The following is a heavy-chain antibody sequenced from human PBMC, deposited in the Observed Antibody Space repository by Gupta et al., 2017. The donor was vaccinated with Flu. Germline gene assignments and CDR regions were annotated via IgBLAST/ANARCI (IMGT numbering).Heavy chain of an antibody. CDR2: VSWNGSRT. V-gene: IGHV3-35*01. D-gene: IGHD2-2*01. CDR3: VRNTRRYLWVALTAAKWFDP. J-gene: IGHJ5*02. Sequence: WVHQAPGKGLEWVSGVSWNGSRTHYADSVKGRFIISRDNSRNTLYLQTNSLRAEDTAVYYCVRNTRRYLWVALTAAKWFDPWGQGMLVTVSS.